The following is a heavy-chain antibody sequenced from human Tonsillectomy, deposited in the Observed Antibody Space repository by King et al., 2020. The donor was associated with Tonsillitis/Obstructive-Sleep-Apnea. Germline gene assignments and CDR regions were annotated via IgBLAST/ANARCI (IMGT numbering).Heavy chain of an antibody. CDR2: ISWNSGTK. D-gene: IGHD6-19*01. CDR1: GFTFDDYA. CDR3: AKDLIIAESGTPGDAFDI. J-gene: IGHJ3*02. V-gene: IGHV3-9*01. Sequence: DVQLVESGGGLVQPGRSLRLSCAASGFTFDDYAMYWVRQAPGKGLEWVSGISWNSGTKAYAHSVKGRFTISRDNAKNSLYLQMNSLRTKDTALYHCAKDLIIAESGTPGDAFDIWGQGTMVTVSS.